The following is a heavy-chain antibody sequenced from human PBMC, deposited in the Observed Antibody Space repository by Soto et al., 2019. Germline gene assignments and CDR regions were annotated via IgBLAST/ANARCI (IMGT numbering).Heavy chain of an antibody. CDR2: IIPIFGTA. V-gene: IGHV1-69*13. CDR3: ARGVFSYSSGVYYTAYYYYYYGMDV. D-gene: IGHD3-3*01. CDR1: GGTFSSYA. J-gene: IGHJ6*04. Sequence: GASVKVSCKASGGTFSSYAISWVRQAPGQGLEWMGGIIPIFGTANYAQKFQGRVTITADESTSTAYMELSSLRSEDTAVYYCARGVFSYSSGVYYTAYYYYYYGMDVWGKGTTVTVSS.